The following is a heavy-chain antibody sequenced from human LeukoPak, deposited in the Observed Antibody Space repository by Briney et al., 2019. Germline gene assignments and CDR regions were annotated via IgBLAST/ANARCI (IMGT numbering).Heavy chain of an antibody. CDR3: ATPDKRWLHLAY. V-gene: IGHV4-59*08. CDR1: GGSISSYY. CDR2: IYYSGST. D-gene: IGHD5-24*01. Sequence: SETLSLTCTVSGGSISSYYWSWIRQPPGKGLEWIGYIYYSGSTNYNPSLKSRVTISVDTSKNQFSLTLTSVTAADTAVYYCATPDKRWLHLAYWGQGTLVTVSS. J-gene: IGHJ4*02.